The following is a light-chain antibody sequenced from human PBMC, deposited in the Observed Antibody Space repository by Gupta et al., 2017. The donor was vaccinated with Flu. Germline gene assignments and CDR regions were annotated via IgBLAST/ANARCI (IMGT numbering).Light chain of an antibody. Sequence: ATASVSPGEGATLSCRARQNVADQLAWYQQKPGKAPRLLIFAASTRATGIPARFSGSGYGTEFTLTISSLQSDDVAVYFCQQYNSWPPLTFGGGTNVEIK. CDR1: QNVADQ. CDR3: QQYNSWPPLT. CDR2: AAS. V-gene: IGKV3-15*01. J-gene: IGKJ4*01.